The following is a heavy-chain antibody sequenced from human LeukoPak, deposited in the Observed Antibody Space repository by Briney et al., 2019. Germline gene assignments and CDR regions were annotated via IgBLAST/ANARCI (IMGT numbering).Heavy chain of an antibody. CDR1: GFTFGKYW. V-gene: IGHV3-7*03. D-gene: IGHD5-24*01. J-gene: IGHJ4*02. CDR2: IKLDGSEK. Sequence: PGGSLRLSCVASGFTFGKYWMSWVRQAPGKGLEWVANIKLDGSEKDYVDSVKGRFTISRDNTKNSLYLQMNSLRAEDTAVYYCAREMTIITYSFDSWGQGTLVTVSS. CDR3: AREMTIITYSFDS.